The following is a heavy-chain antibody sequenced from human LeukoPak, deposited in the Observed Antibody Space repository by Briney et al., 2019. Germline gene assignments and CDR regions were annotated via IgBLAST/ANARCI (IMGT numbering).Heavy chain of an antibody. CDR3: AKDRCSNGIGCYYYYMEV. CDR2: IQYDRTNE. V-gene: IGHV3-30*02. D-gene: IGHD2-8*01. Sequence: AGGSLRLSCAASAFTFSSYGMHWVRQAPGKGLEWVAYIQYDRTNEQYAHSVKGRFRISRDNSNNILYLQMNSLRTEDTAVYYCAKDRCSNGIGCYYYYMEVWGEGTTVTISS. CDR1: AFTFSSYG. J-gene: IGHJ6*03.